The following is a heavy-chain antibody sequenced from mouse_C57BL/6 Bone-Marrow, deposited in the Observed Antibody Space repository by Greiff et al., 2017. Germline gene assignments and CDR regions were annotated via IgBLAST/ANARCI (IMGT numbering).Heavy chain of an antibody. Sequence: QVQLQQPGAELVMPGASVKLSCKASGYTFTSYWMHWVKQRPGQGLEWIGEIDPSDSYTNYNQKFKGKSTLTVDKSSSTAYMQLSSLTSEDSAVXYCARRGDYYGSSYWYFDVWGTGTTVTGSA. D-gene: IGHD1-1*01. J-gene: IGHJ1*03. V-gene: IGHV1-69*01. CDR3: ARRGDYYGSSYWYFDV. CDR1: GYTFTSYW. CDR2: IDPSDSYT.